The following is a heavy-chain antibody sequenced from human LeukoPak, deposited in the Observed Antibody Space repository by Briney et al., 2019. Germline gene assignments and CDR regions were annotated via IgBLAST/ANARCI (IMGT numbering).Heavy chain of an antibody. CDR3: ARDAGGNYPNYYFDH. Sequence: GGSLRLSCAASGFTFTTYSMNWVRQAPGKGLEWVSYISPSSSTIYYADSVKGRFTISRDNAKNSLYLQMNSLRADDTAVYYCARDAGGNYPNYYFDHWGPGTLVTVSS. D-gene: IGHD3-10*01. V-gene: IGHV3-48*01. J-gene: IGHJ4*02. CDR2: ISPSSSTI. CDR1: GFTFTTYS.